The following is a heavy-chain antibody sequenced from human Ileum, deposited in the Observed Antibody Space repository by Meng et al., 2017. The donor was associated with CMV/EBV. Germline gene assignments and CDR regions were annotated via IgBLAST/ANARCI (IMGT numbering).Heavy chain of an antibody. J-gene: IGHJ3*02. CDR1: GFTFSSYA. CDR2: ISYDGSNK. D-gene: IGHD1-26*01. CDR3: AKPKRVGATRGDAFDI. Sequence: GESLKISCAASGFTFSSYAMHWVRQAPGKGLEWVAVISYDGSNKYYADSVKGRFTISRDNSKNTLYLQMNSLRADDTAVFYCAKPKRVGATRGDAFDIWGQGTMVTVSS. V-gene: IGHV3-30*04.